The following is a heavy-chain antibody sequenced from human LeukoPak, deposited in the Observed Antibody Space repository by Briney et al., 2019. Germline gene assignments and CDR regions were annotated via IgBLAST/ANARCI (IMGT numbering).Heavy chain of an antibody. D-gene: IGHD3-3*01. Sequence: PSETLSLTCAVYGGSFSGYYWSWIRQPPGKGLEWIGEINHSGSTNYNPSLKSRVTISVDTSKNQFSLKLSSVTAAATAVYYCAREGGRTIFGVVIIGPSGFDPWGQGTLVTVSS. V-gene: IGHV4-34*01. CDR1: GGSFSGYY. CDR3: AREGGRTIFGVVIIGPSGFDP. J-gene: IGHJ5*02. CDR2: INHSGST.